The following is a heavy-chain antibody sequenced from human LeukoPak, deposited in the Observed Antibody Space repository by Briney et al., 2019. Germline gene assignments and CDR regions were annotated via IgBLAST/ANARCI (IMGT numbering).Heavy chain of an antibody. CDR1: GFTFSSYA. CDR3: VRGLRELPY. D-gene: IGHD1-26*01. V-gene: IGHV3-23*01. J-gene: IGHJ4*02. CDR2: IYASGENT. Sequence: PGGSLRLSCAASGFTFSSYAMTWVRQAPGKGLEWVSGIYASGENTYYADSVKGRFTISRDSSKNTLYLQMNSLRGEDTVVYYCVRGLRELPYWGQGTLVTVSS.